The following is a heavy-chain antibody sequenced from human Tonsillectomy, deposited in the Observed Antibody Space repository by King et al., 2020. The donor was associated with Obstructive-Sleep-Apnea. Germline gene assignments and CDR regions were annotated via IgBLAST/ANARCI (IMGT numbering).Heavy chain of an antibody. V-gene: IGHV4-31*03. Sequence: VQLQESGPGLVKPSQTLSLTCTVSVGSISSGGYYWSWIRQHPGKGLEWIGYIYYSGSTYYNPSLKSRVTISVDTSKNQVSLKLSSVTAADTAVCYCGRLARSNDAFDIWGQGTMVTVSS. J-gene: IGHJ3*02. CDR1: VGSISSGGYY. CDR3: GRLARSNDAFDI. D-gene: IGHD1-26*01. CDR2: IYYSGST.